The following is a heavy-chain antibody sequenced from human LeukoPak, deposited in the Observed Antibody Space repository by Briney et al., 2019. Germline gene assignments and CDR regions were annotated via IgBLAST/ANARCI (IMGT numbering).Heavy chain of an antibody. J-gene: IGHJ6*03. CDR3: GKEPRTQAWYYMDV. CDR2: ISYDGSNK. V-gene: IGHV3-30-3*01. CDR1: GFTFSSYA. D-gene: IGHD2-2*01. Sequence: PGGSLRLSCAASGFTFSSYAMHWVRQAPGKGLEWVAVISYDGSNKYYADSVKGRFTISRDNSKNTLYLQMNSLRAEDTAVYYCGKEPRTQAWYYMDVWGKGTTVTVSS.